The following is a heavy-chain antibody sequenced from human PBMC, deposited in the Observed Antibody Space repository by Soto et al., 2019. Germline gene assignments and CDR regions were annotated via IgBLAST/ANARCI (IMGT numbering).Heavy chain of an antibody. V-gene: IGHV4-39*01. Sequence: SETLSLTCTVSGGSVSNSNYYWGWIRQSPGKGLEWIGSVYYRGRSYSKSSVKSRVTISVDTSKNQFSLNLNSVTASDTAVYFCVSQRTSVLTQAYFDYWGPGALVTVPQ. D-gene: IGHD2-8*01. J-gene: IGHJ4*02. CDR3: VSQRTSVLTQAYFDY. CDR2: VYYRGRS. CDR1: GGSVSNSNYY.